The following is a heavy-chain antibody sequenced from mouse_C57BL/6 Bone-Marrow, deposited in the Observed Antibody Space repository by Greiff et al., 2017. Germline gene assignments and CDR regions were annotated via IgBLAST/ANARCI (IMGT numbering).Heavy chain of an antibody. Sequence: VQLQQSGPVLVKPGASVKMSCKASGYTFTDYYMNWVKQSHGKSPEWIGVINPYNGGTSYNQKFKGKATLTVDKSSSTAYMELNSLTSEDSAVYYCARLGCWYFDVWGTGTTVTVSS. CDR1: GYTFTDYY. V-gene: IGHV1-19*01. CDR3: ARLGCWYFDV. CDR2: INPYNGGT. J-gene: IGHJ1*03.